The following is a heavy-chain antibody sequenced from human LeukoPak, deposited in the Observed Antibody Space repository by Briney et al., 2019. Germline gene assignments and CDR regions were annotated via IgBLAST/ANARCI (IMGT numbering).Heavy chain of an antibody. Sequence: GGSLRLSCAASGFVFRSYAMSWVRQAPGKGLEWVSGISSSSGSTYHADSVRGRFTISRDNSKNTLYLQMNSLRAEDTAVYYCAKAASGSYDYWGQGTLVTVSS. J-gene: IGHJ4*02. CDR3: AKAASGSYDY. V-gene: IGHV3-23*01. CDR2: ISSSSGST. CDR1: GFVFRSYA. D-gene: IGHD1-26*01.